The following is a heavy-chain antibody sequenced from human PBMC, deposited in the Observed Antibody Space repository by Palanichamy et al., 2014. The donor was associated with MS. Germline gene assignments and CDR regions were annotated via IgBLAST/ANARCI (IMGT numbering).Heavy chain of an antibody. CDR1: GFTFSSYN. J-gene: IGHJ3*02. V-gene: IGHV3-48*01. Sequence: EVQLVESGGGLVQPGGSLRLSCAASGFTFSSYNMNWVRQAPGKGLEWLSYINSSHSTIWYADSVKGRFTISRDNVKNSLYLQMNNLRAEDTAVYFCARDASDTFDIWGQGTMVTVSS. CDR3: ARDASDTFDI. CDR2: INSSHSTI.